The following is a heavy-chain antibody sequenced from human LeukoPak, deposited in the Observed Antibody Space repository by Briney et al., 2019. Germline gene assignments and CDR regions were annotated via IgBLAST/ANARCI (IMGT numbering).Heavy chain of an antibody. CDR3: SRGGTYPSNWGLFDY. CDR1: RVTFIAYL. D-gene: IGHD7-27*01. Sequence: GGGLRLSSAASRVTFIAYLMRWVRETPERGLVWVSRINSVGDTITYADSVRGGFTLSRDNAKNTLYLRMNSLRAEDTALYYSSRGGTYPSNWGLFDYWGQGALVTVSS. CDR2: INSVGDTI. V-gene: IGHV3-74*03. J-gene: IGHJ4*02.